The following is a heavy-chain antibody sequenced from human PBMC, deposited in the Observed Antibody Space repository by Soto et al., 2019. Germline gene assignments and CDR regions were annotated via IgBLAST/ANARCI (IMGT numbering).Heavy chain of an antibody. J-gene: IGHJ3*02. V-gene: IGHV1-69*06. Sequence: SVKVSCKASGGTFSSYAISWGRQAPGQGLEWMGGIIPIFGTANYAQKFQGRVTITADKSTSTAYMELSSLRSEDTAVYYCAREPGVGSYYGSGSYYRVSDAFDIWGQGTMVTVSS. D-gene: IGHD3-10*01. CDR3: AREPGVGSYYGSGSYYRVSDAFDI. CDR2: IIPIFGTA. CDR1: GGTFSSYA.